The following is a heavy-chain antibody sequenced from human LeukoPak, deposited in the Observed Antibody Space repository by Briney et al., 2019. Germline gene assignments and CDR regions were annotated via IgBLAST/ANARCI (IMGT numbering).Heavy chain of an antibody. D-gene: IGHD1-26*01. CDR3: ARDRWELLGPFDY. CDR1: GFTFSSYG. V-gene: IGHV3-33*01. CDR2: IWYDGSNK. Sequence: GRSLRLSCAASGFTFSSYGMHWVRQARGKGLEWVAVIWYDGSNKYYADSVKGRFTISRDNSKNTLYLQMNSLRAEDTAVYYCARDRWELLGPFDYWGQGTLVTVSS. J-gene: IGHJ4*02.